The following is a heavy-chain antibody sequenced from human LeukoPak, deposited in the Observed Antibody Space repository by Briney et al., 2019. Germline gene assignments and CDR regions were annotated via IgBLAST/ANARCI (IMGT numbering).Heavy chain of an antibody. CDR1: GFTFSSYG. D-gene: IGHD3-3*01. CDR2: IWYDGSNK. J-gene: IGHJ4*02. V-gene: IGHV3-33*01. Sequence: TGGSLRLSCAASGFTFSSYGMHWVRQAPGKGLEWVAVIWYDGSNKYYADSVKGRFTISRDNSKNTLYLQMNSLRAEDTAVYYCARDLLSYDFWSGYPGPDYWGQGTLVTVSS. CDR3: ARDLLSYDFWSGYPGPDY.